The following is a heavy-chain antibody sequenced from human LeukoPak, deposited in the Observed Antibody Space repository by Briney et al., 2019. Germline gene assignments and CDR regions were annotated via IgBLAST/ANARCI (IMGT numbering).Heavy chain of an antibody. CDR1: GGSLSDHD. D-gene: IGHD3-22*01. Sequence: PSETLSLTCAVFGGSLSDHDWSWIRQPPGKGLEWIGEVNHRGAANYNPSLKSRVTLSLDTSKNQVSLKLNSLTAADTAVYYCARGKGDLCMIVMIVTAVEFYFDSWGPGTLVTVSS. CDR2: VNHRGAA. V-gene: IGHV4-34*01. CDR3: ARGKGDLCMIVMIVTAVEFYFDS. J-gene: IGHJ4*02.